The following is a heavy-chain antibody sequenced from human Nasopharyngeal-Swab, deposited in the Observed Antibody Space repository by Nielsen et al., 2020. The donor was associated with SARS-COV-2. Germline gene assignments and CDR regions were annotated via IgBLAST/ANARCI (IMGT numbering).Heavy chain of an antibody. J-gene: IGHJ4*02. CDR2: IYHSGNT. Sequence: RQAPGKGLEWIGYIYHSGNTNYNPSHKSRLTISIDTSKNQFSLKLNSVTAADTAVYYCATAHGPVGAFDSWGQGTLVTVSS. CDR3: ATAHGPVGAFDS. D-gene: IGHD1-26*01. V-gene: IGHV4-59*08.